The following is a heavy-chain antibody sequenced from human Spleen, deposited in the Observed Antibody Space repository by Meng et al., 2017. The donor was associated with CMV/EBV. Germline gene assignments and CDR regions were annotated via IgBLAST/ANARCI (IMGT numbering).Heavy chain of an antibody. CDR2: ADPEDGET. D-gene: IGHD3-16*01. V-gene: IGHV1-69-2*01. CDR3: AKSGSNYVFR. Sequence: SCRGFGYTFIEYYMHWVRQAPGKGLEWIGLADPEDGETRVAEKFQGRVTITADTSKDTAYMEVRSLRSEDMAVYYCAKSGSNYVFRWGPGTLVTVSS. CDR1: GYTFIEYY. J-gene: IGHJ4*02.